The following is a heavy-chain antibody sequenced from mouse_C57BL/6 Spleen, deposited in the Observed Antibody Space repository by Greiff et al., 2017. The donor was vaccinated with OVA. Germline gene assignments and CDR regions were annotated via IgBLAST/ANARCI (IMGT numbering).Heavy chain of an antibody. CDR2: IWSGGST. CDR1: GFSLTSYG. J-gene: IGHJ4*01. CDR3: ARMMNYGNLDYAMDY. V-gene: IGHV2-2*01. Sequence: VKLQQSGPGLVQPAQSLYITCTVSGFSLTSYGIHWVRQSPGKGLEWLGVIWSGGSTDYNAAFRSSLSLSNDNYKSKVFFKMNSLHADDTAIYYCARMMNYGNLDYAMDYWGQGTSVTVSS. D-gene: IGHD2-1*01.